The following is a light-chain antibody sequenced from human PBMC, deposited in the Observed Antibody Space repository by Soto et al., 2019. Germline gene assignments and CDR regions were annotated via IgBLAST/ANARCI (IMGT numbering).Light chain of an antibody. J-gene: IGLJ1*01. CDR2: EVT. CDR3: CSDTGNDAYA. CDR1: SSDVGRYNF. Sequence: QSALTQPASVSGSPGQSITISCTGTSSDVGRYNFVSWYQQHPGKVPKLMIYEVTKRPSGVANRFSGSKSGNTAALTISGLKDEELHDYCCCSDTGNDAYAXGPGTKVTV. V-gene: IGLV2-23*02.